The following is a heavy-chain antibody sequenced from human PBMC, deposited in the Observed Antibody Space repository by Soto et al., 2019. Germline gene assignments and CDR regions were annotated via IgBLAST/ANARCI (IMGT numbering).Heavy chain of an antibody. CDR3: ARGPPSPAVADLYFDY. D-gene: IGHD6-19*01. V-gene: IGHV4-59*01. CDR2: IYYSGST. J-gene: IGHJ4*02. CDR1: GGSISSYY. Sequence: SETLSLTCTVSGGSISSYYWSWIRQPPGKGLEWIGYIYYSGSTNYNPSLKSRVTISVDTSKNQFSLKLSSVTAADTAVYYCARGPPSPAVADLYFDYWGQGTLVTVSS.